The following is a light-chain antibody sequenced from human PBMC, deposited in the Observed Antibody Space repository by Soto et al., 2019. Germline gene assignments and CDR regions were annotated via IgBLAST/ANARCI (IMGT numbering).Light chain of an antibody. J-gene: IGLJ1*01. CDR2: DDN. V-gene: IGLV1-51*01. CDR3: GSWDSRLSAYV. CDR1: SSNIGGNS. Sequence: QSALTQPPSVSAAPGQKVTISCSGSSSNIGGNSVSWYQQLPGTTPKLLIYDDNKRPSGIPDRFSGSKSGKSATLGITGFQTGDEADYYCGSWDSRLSAYVFGNGTKVTV.